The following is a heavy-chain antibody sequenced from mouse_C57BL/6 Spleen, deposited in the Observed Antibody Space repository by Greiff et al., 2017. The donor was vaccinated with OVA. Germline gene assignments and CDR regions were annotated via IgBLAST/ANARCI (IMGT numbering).Heavy chain of an antibody. V-gene: IGHV5-6*01. D-gene: IGHD1-3*01. Sequence: EVQLVESGGDLVKPGGSLKLSCAASGFTFSSYGMSWVRQTPDKRLEWVATISSGGSYTYYPDSVKGRFTISRDNAKNNLYLQMRSLKSEDTAMYYCARHEWYYSGWGQGTLVTVSA. CDR2: ISSGGSYT. CDR1: GFTFSSYG. J-gene: IGHJ3*01. CDR3: ARHEWYYSG.